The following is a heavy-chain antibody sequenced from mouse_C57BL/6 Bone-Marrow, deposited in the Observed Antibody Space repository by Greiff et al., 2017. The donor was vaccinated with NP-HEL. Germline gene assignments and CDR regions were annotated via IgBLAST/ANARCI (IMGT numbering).Heavy chain of an antibody. Sequence: EVHLVESGGDLVKPGGSLKLSCAASGFTFSSYGMSWVRQTPDKRLAWVATISSGGSYTYYPDSVKGRFTISRDNAKNTLYLQISILKAEDTAMDYCARRTTVVGYFDVWGTGTTVTVSS. CDR2: ISSGGSYT. CDR1: GFTFSSYG. J-gene: IGHJ1*03. V-gene: IGHV5-6*01. CDR3: ARRTTVVGYFDV. D-gene: IGHD1-1*01.